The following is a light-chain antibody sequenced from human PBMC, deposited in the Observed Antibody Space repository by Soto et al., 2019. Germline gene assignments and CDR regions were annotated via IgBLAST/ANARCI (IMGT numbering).Light chain of an antibody. CDR3: QHSYSTPQDLT. V-gene: IGKV1-39*01. CDR1: QSISSY. Sequence: DIQMTQSPSSLSASVGDRVTITCRASQSISSYLNWYQQKPGKAPKLLIYAASSLQSGVPSRFSGSGSGTDFTLTISSLQPEDFATYYCQHSYSTPQDLTFGGGTKVEIK. CDR2: AAS. J-gene: IGKJ4*01.